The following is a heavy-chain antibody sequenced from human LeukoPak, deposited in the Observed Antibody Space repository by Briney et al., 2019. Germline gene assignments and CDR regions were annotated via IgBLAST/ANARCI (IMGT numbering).Heavy chain of an antibody. CDR3: ARRAILRFIGYCSSTSCRMGEYYYYYYYMDV. J-gene: IGHJ6*03. CDR1: GFTFSSYW. D-gene: IGHD2-2*01. CDR2: IKQDGSEI. V-gene: IGHV3-7*01. Sequence: GGSLRLSCAASGFTFSSYWMSWVRQAPGKGLEWVANIKQDGSEIDYVDSVKGRFTISRDNAKNSLDLQMNSLRVEDTAVYYCARRAILRFIGYCSSTSCRMGEYYYYYYYMDVWGKGTTVTVSS.